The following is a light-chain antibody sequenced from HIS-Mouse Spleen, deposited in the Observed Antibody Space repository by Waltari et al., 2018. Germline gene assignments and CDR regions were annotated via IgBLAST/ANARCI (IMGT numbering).Light chain of an antibody. Sequence: QSVLTQPPSASGTPGQRVTISCSGSSSNIGSNYVYWYQPLPGTAPKLLIYRNNQRPPGVPDRFSGSKSGTSASLAISGLRSEDEADYYCAAWDDSLSGPVFGGGTKLTVL. J-gene: IGLJ3*02. CDR1: SSNIGSNY. V-gene: IGLV1-47*01. CDR3: AAWDDSLSGPV. CDR2: RNN.